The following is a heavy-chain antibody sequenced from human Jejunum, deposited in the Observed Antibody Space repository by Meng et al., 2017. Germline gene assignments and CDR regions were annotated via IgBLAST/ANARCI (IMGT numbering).Heavy chain of an antibody. CDR1: GGSVSSAGYQ. CDR3: ARDHMGSLDY. CDR2: AST. Sequence: QGRLQESGPGLVRPPETLSLICSVSGGSVSSAGYQWSWIRQPPGKGLEWIGYASTNYNPSLKSRVTISVDTSKNQFSLRLTSVTAADTAVYYCARDHMGSLDYWGQGILVTVSS. V-gene: IGHV4-61*08. D-gene: IGHD1-26*01. J-gene: IGHJ4*02.